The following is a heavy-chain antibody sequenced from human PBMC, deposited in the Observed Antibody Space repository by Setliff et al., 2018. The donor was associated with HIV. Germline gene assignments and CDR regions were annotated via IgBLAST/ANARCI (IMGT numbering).Heavy chain of an antibody. D-gene: IGHD2-15*01. J-gene: IGHJ3*01. CDR3: ARAVVPPRSRGFDL. Sequence: PSETLSLTCTVSGGSISSGHYYWSWIRQPAGKGLEWIGHIYSSGSTNFNPSLKSRVTISVDTSKKQFSLKLSSVTAADTAIYYCARAVVPPRSRGFDLWGQGTMVTVSS. V-gene: IGHV4-61*10. CDR1: GGSISSGHYY. CDR2: IYSSGST.